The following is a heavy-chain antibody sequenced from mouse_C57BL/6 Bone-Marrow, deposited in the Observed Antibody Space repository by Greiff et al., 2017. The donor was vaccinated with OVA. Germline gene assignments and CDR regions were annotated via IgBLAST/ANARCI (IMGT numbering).Heavy chain of an antibody. Sequence: QVQLKESGAELMKPGASVKLSCKATGYTFTGYWIEWVKQRPGHGLEWIGEILPGSGSTNYTEKFKGKATFTADTSSNTAYMQLSSLTTEDSAIYYCARWEALNYFDYWGQGTTLTVSS. CDR2: ILPGSGST. J-gene: IGHJ2*01. CDR3: ARWEALNYFDY. D-gene: IGHD4-1*01. V-gene: IGHV1-9*01. CDR1: GYTFTGYW.